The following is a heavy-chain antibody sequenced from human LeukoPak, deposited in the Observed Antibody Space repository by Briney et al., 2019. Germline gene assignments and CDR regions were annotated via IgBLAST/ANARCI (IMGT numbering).Heavy chain of an antibody. J-gene: IGHJ4*02. CDR2: INHSGST. Sequence: PSETLSLTCAVYGGSFSGYYWSWIRQPPGKGLEWIGEINHSGSTNYNPSLKSRVTISVDTSKNQFSLKLSSVTAADTAVYYCARGHDSSGWYFDYWGQGTLVTVSS. V-gene: IGHV4-34*01. CDR3: ARGHDSSGWYFDY. D-gene: IGHD6-19*01. CDR1: GGSFSGYY.